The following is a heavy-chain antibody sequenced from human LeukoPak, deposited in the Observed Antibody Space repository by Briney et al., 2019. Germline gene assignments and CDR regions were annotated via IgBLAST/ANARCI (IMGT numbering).Heavy chain of an antibody. J-gene: IGHJ4*02. V-gene: IGHV4-38-2*02. Sequence: SETLSLTCTVSGYSISSGYYWGWIRQPPGKGLEWIGSIYHSGSTYYNPSLKSRVTISVDTSKNQFSLKLSSVTAADTAVYYCARGALRAAAAPFDYWGQGTLVTVSS. CDR2: IYHSGST. CDR3: ARGALRAAAAPFDY. D-gene: IGHD6-13*01. CDR1: GYSISSGYY.